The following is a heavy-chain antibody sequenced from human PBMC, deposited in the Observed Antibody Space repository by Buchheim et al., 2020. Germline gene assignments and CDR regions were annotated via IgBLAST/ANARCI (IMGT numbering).Heavy chain of an antibody. Sequence: EVQLVESGGGLVKPGGSLRLSCAASGFTFSNAWMSWVRQAPGQGLEWVGRINSNTDGGTTDYAAPVKGRFTISRDDSKNTLYLQMNSLKTEDTAVYYCTTVQPYYDFWSAHRGGGMDVWGQGTT. D-gene: IGHD3-3*01. CDR2: INSNTDGGTT. J-gene: IGHJ6*02. CDR3: TTVQPYYDFWSAHRGGGMDV. V-gene: IGHV3-15*01. CDR1: GFTFSNAW.